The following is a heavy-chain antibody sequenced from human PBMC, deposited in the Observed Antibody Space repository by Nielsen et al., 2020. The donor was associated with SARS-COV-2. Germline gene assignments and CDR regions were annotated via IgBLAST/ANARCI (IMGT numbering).Heavy chain of an antibody. D-gene: IGHD1-26*01. J-gene: IGHJ4*02. Sequence: SETLFLTCAVSGGSISSSNWWSWVRQPPGKGLEWIGEIYHSGSTNYNPSLKSRVTISVDKSKNQFSLKLSSVTAADTAVYYCASLPSGRTLDYWGQGTLVTISS. CDR2: IYHSGST. CDR3: ASLPSGRTLDY. CDR1: GGSISSSNW. V-gene: IGHV4-4*02.